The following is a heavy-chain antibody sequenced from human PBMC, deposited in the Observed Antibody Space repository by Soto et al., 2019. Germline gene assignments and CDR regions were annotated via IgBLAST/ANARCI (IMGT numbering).Heavy chain of an antibody. Sequence: GASVKVSCKASGYTFTSYGISWVRQAPGQGLEWMGWISAYNGNTNYAQKLQGRVTMTTDTSTSTAYMELRGLRSDDTAVYYCARVEDYYDSSGAPAFDIWAQGTMVTVSS. J-gene: IGHJ3*02. D-gene: IGHD3-22*01. CDR3: ARVEDYYDSSGAPAFDI. CDR2: ISAYNGNT. CDR1: GYTFTSYG. V-gene: IGHV1-18*01.